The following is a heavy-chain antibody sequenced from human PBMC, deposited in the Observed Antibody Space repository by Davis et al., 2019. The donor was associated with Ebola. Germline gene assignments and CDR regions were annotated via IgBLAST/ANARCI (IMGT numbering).Heavy chain of an antibody. V-gene: IGHV4-59*12. CDR1: GGSISSYY. CDR3: ARGPMIVVVIASTDDAFDI. CDR2: IYYSGSI. Sequence: SEPLSLTCTVPGGSISSYYWSWIRQPPGKGLEWIGYIYYSGSINYTPSLKSRVTISVDTSKNQPPLKLGSVTAAETAVYYCARGPMIVVVIASTDDAFDIWGQGTMVTVSS. J-gene: IGHJ3*02. D-gene: IGHD3-22*01.